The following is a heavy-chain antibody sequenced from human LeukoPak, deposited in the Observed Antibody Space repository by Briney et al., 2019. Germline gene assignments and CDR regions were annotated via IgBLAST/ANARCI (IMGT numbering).Heavy chain of an antibody. CDR3: AKGGSKVAAAITFDY. V-gene: IGHV3-23*01. J-gene: IGHJ4*02. D-gene: IGHD6-13*01. CDR1: GFTFSSCA. Sequence: PGGSLRLSCAASGFTFSSCAMSWVRQAPGKGLEWVSAISGSGGSTYYADSVKGRFTISRDNSKNTLYLQMNSLRAEDTAVYYCAKGGSKVAAAITFDYWGQGTLVTVSS. CDR2: ISGSGGST.